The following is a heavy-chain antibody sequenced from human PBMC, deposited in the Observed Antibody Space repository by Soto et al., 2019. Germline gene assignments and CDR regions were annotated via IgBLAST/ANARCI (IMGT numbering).Heavy chain of an antibody. CDR2: IYYSGST. V-gene: IGHV4-31*03. D-gene: IGHD5-18*01. CDR3: ATYRAGGADTAMVSHWFDP. Sequence: PSETLSLTCTVSGGSISSGGYYWSWIRQHPGKGLEWIGYIYYSGSTYYNPSLKSRVTISVDTSKNQFSLKLSSVTAADTAVYYCATYRAGGADTAMVSHWFDPWGQGTLVTVSS. J-gene: IGHJ5*02. CDR1: GGSISSGGYY.